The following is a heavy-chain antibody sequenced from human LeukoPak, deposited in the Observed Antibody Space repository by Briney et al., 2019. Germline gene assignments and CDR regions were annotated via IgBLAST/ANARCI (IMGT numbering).Heavy chain of an antibody. Sequence: RSSETLSLTCTVSGDSTSNFYWNWIRQSPGKGLEWIGNIHYSGSSVYNPSLKSRGTISIDASRRQFFLKLNSVTAADTAVYFCALAPNSNWFDFWGPGTLVTVSS. CDR1: GDSTSNFY. D-gene: IGHD2-8*01. CDR2: IHYSGSS. J-gene: IGHJ5*01. V-gene: IGHV4-59*03. CDR3: ALAPNSNWFDF.